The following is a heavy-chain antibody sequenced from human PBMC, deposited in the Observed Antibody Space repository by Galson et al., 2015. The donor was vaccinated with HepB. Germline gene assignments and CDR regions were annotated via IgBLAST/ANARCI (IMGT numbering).Heavy chain of an antibody. Sequence: SVKVSCKASGGTFSSYAISWVRQAPGQGLEWMGGIIPIFGTANYAQKFQERVTITRDMSTSTVYMELSSLRSEDTAVYYCAAEPERNKGAFDIWGQGTMVTVSS. V-gene: IGHV1-69*05. J-gene: IGHJ3*02. CDR3: AAEPERNKGAFDI. D-gene: IGHD1-1*01. CDR1: GGTFSSYA. CDR2: IIPIFGTA.